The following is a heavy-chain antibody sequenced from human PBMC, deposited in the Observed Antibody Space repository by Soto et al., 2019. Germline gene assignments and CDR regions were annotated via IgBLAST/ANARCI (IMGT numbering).Heavy chain of an antibody. D-gene: IGHD1-26*01. Sequence: QLVQSGAEVKKPGASMKVSCKASGYSFDSFGISWVRQAPGQGLEWMGRVNAHNHITKYAQKFQGRVTITRDTSTSTDYMEVRSLRSDDTAVYYCARDSRVGANSEACDVWGQGTMVTVSS. V-gene: IGHV1-18*01. CDR1: GYSFDSFG. CDR3: ARDSRVGANSEACDV. CDR2: VNAHNHIT. J-gene: IGHJ3*01.